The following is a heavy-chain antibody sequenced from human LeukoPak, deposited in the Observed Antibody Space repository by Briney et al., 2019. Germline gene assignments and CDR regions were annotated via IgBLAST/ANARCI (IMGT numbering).Heavy chain of an antibody. V-gene: IGHV3-48*01. CDR3: ARTRSGGYLTFDY. CDR1: EFTFSSYS. D-gene: IGHD3-22*01. CDR2: ITNSGNSK. Sequence: GGSLRLSCAASEFTFSSYSMNWVRQAPGKGLEWVSYITNSGNSKSYADSVRGRFTISRDNTKNSLYLQMNGLRAEDTAVYYCARTRSGGYLTFDYWGQGILVTVSS. J-gene: IGHJ4*02.